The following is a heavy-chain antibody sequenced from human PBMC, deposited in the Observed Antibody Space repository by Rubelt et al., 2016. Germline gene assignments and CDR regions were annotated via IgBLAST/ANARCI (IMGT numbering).Heavy chain of an antibody. D-gene: IGHD6-13*01. V-gene: IGHV4-34*01. CDR1: GGSFSGYY. J-gene: IGHJ4*02. CDR3: ATDSSSWSFDY. Sequence: QVQLQQWGAGLLKPSETLSLTCAVYGGSFSGYYWSWIRQPPGKGLEWIGEINHSGSTNYNPSLKSRVTISVDTSKNQFSLRLSSVTAADTAVFYCATDSSSWSFDYWGQGTLVTVSS. CDR2: INHSGST.